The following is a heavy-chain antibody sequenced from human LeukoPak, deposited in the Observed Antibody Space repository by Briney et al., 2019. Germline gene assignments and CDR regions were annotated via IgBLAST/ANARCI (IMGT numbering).Heavy chain of an antibody. CDR1: GFTFSTYW. CDR2: IKQDGSEK. V-gene: IGHV3-7*03. Sequence: GGSLRLSCAASGFTFSTYWMNWVRQAPGKGLEWVAGIKQDGSEKYYVDSVKGRFTISRDNSKNTLYLQMNSLRAEDTAVYYCARGGSYLSAFDIWGQGTMVTVSS. CDR3: ARGGSYLSAFDI. D-gene: IGHD1-26*01. J-gene: IGHJ3*02.